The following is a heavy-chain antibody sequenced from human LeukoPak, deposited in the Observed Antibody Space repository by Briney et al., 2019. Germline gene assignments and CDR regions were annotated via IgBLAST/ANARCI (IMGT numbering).Heavy chain of an antibody. CDR3: AKLRDRVPAATFDY. CDR2: IYYSGST. Sequence: PSETLSLTCTVSGGSLSSYYWSWIRQPPGKGLEWIGYIYYSGSTNYNPSLKSRVTISVDTSKNQFSLKLSSVTAADTAVYYCAKLRDRVPAATFDYWGQGTLVTVSS. V-gene: IGHV4-59*01. J-gene: IGHJ4*02. CDR1: GGSLSSYY. D-gene: IGHD2-2*01.